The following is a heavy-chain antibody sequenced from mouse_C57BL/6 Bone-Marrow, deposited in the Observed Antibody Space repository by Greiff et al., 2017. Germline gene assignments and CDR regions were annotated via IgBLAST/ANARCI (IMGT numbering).Heavy chain of an antibody. CDR2: IHPNSGST. D-gene: IGHD1-1*01. Sequence: QVQLQQSGAELVKPGASVKLSCKASGYTFTSYWMHWVKQRPGQGLEWIGMIHPNSGSTNYNEKFKSKATLTVDKSSSTAYMQLSSLTSEDSAVYYCARHLLLRSSFDYWGQGTTLTVSS. J-gene: IGHJ2*01. CDR3: ARHLLLRSSFDY. V-gene: IGHV1-64*01. CDR1: GYTFTSYW.